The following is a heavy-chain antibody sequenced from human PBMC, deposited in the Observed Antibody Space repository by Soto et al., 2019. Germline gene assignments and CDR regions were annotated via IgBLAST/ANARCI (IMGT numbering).Heavy chain of an antibody. D-gene: IGHD4-17*01. J-gene: IGHJ1*01. CDR3: ARAPPSTMTRPEYFQH. Sequence: TLSLTCTVSGGSISSGDYYWSWIRQPPGKGLEWIGYMYNSGSTDYNPSLKSRVTISVDTSKNQFSLKLSSVTAADTAVYYCARAPPSTMTRPEYFQHWGQGTLVTVSS. CDR1: GGSISSGDYY. CDR2: MYNSGST. V-gene: IGHV4-30-4*01.